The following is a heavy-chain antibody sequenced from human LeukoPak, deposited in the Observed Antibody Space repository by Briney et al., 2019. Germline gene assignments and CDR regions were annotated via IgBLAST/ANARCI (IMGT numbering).Heavy chain of an antibody. V-gene: IGHV3-21*01. CDR2: ISSSSSYI. Sequence: GGSLRLSCAASGFTFSSYSMNWVRQAPGKGLEWVSSISSSSSYIYYADSVKGRFTISRDNAKNSLYLQMNSLRAEDTAVYYCAREVYCSGGSCSHFDYWGQGTLVTVSS. CDR3: AREVYCSGGSCSHFDY. D-gene: IGHD2-15*01. CDR1: GFTFSSYS. J-gene: IGHJ4*02.